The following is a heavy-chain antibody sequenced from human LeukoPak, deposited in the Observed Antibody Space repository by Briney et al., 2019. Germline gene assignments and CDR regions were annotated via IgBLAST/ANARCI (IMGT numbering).Heavy chain of an antibody. Sequence: SDTLSLTCPVSGGSLSRGLYYYLWLRPPPGEGLEWIGCTHYSGTPYFSSSLKSRLIISLDTSKNQLSLKLTSVTAADTAVYYCARGRRGKYSPYFYYHMDVWGTGTTVTISS. V-gene: IGHV4-31*03. D-gene: IGHD1-26*01. J-gene: IGHJ6*03. CDR1: GGSLSRGLYY. CDR2: THYSGTP. CDR3: ARGRRGKYSPYFYYHMDV.